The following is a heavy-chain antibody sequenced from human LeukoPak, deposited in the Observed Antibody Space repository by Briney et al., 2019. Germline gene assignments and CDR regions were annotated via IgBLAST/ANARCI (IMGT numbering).Heavy chain of an antibody. Sequence: SETLSLTCTVSGGSISSSSYYWGWIRQPPGKGLGWIGSIYYSGSTYYNPSLKSRVTISVDTSKNQFSLKLSSVAAADTAVYYCARDRVIGSSWERYYFDYWGQGTLVTVSS. CDR1: GGSISSSSYY. D-gene: IGHD6-13*01. J-gene: IGHJ4*02. V-gene: IGHV4-39*07. CDR3: ARDRVIGSSWERYYFDY. CDR2: IYYSGST.